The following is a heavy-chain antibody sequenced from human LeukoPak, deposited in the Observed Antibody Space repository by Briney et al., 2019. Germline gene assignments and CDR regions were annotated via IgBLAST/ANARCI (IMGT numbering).Heavy chain of an antibody. CDR3: AKDLLVSGSYYEIYYFDY. J-gene: IGHJ4*02. CDR1: GFTFSHYS. Sequence: KPGGSLRLSCVASGFTFSHYSMNWVRQAPGKGLEWVSSIRFTGSYIYYADSVKGRFTISRDDAKNLLSLQVISLRAEDTAVYYCAKDLLVSGSYYEIYYFDYWGQGTLVTVSS. V-gene: IGHV3-21*01. D-gene: IGHD1-26*01. CDR2: IRFTGSYI.